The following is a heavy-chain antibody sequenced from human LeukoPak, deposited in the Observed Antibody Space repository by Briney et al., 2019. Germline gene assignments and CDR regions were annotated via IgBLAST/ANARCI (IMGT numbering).Heavy chain of an antibody. CDR3: ARLLPRPRTAKRFDP. D-gene: IGHD6-25*01. V-gene: IGHV1-8*01. Sequence: ASVKVSCKASGYTFTSYDINWVRQATGQGLEWMGWMNPNSGNTGYAQKFQGRVTMTRNTSISTAYMELSSLRSEDTAVCYCARLLPRPRTAKRFDPWGQGTLVTVSS. J-gene: IGHJ5*02. CDR1: GYTFTSYD. CDR2: MNPNSGNT.